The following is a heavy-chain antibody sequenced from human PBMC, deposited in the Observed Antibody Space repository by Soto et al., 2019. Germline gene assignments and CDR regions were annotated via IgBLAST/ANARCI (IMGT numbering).Heavy chain of an antibody. CDR3: ARAPYYDILTGLYYYSFGMDV. D-gene: IGHD3-9*01. CDR1: GGSFSCYY. J-gene: IGHJ6*02. Sequence: SQTLSLACAVYGGSFSCYYCSWIRQPPGKGLEWTGEINHSGSTNYNPSLKSRVTISVDTSKNQFSLKLSSVTAADTAVYYCARAPYYDILTGLYYYSFGMDVWAKGPRSPSP. V-gene: IGHV4-34*01. CDR2: INHSGST.